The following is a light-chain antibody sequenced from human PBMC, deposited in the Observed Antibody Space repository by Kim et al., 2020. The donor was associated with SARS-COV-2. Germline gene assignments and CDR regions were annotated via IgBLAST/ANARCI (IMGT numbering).Light chain of an antibody. CDR1: QSITSD. CDR3: QQYNRWPLP. Sequence: EIVMTQSAATLSVSPGERATLSCRASQSITSDLAWYQHKPGQAPRLLMYDTSTRATGIPARFSGSGSGTEFTLTISSLQSEDFAVYYCQQYNRWPLPFGGGTKVDIK. CDR2: DTS. V-gene: IGKV3-15*01. J-gene: IGKJ4*01.